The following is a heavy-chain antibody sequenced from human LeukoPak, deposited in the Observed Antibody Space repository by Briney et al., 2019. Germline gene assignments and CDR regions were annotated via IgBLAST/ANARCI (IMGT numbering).Heavy chain of an antibody. CDR2: ISSSGSTI. V-gene: IGHV3-11*04. CDR3: ARDGVGATSKHYYYYYMDV. CDR1: GFTFSDYY. D-gene: IGHD1-26*01. Sequence: GGSLRLSCAASGFTFSDYYMSWIRQAPGKGLEWVSYISSSGSTIYYADSVKGRFTISRDNAKNSLYLQMNSLRAEDTAVYYCARDGVGATSKHYYYYYMDVWGKGTTVTISS. J-gene: IGHJ6*03.